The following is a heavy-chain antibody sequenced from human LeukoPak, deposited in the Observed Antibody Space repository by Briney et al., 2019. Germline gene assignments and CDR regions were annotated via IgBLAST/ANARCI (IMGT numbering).Heavy chain of an antibody. CDR3: AREPHYYDSSGTDY. Sequence: PGGSLRLSCAASGFTFSSYTMNWVRQAPGKGLEWVANIKQDGSEKYYVDSVKGRFTISRDNAKNSLYLQMNSLRAEDTAVYYCAREPHYYDSSGTDYWGQGTLVTVSS. CDR1: GFTFSSYT. J-gene: IGHJ4*02. CDR2: IKQDGSEK. V-gene: IGHV3-7*03. D-gene: IGHD3-22*01.